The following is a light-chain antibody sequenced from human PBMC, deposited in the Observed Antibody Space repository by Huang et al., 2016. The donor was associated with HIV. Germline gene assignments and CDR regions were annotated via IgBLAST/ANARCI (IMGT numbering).Light chain of an antibody. Sequence: EIVMTQSPATLSVSPGETATLFCRASQSLTSNLAWYQQKPGQSPRLLISGVSTRATGVPARFSGSGSGTEFTLTISSLQSEDFAVYYCLQYNDWPPLTFGGGTRVEIK. CDR3: LQYNDWPPLT. CDR1: QSLTSN. CDR2: GVS. V-gene: IGKV3-15*01. J-gene: IGKJ4*01.